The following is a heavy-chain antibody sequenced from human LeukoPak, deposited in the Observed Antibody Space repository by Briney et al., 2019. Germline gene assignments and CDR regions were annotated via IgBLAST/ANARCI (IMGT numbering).Heavy chain of an antibody. J-gene: IGHJ4*02. CDR3: AREVGATTYYFDY. Sequence: SVKVSCKASGGTFSSYAISWVRQSPGQGLEWMGRIIPILGIANYAQKFQGRVTITADKSTSTAYMELSSLRSEDTAVYYCAREVGATTYYFDYWGQGTLVTVSS. V-gene: IGHV1-69*04. CDR2: IIPILGIA. CDR1: GGTFSSYA. D-gene: IGHD1-26*01.